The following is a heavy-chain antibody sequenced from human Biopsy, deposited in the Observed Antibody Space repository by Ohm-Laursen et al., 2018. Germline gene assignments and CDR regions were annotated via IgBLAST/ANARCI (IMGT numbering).Heavy chain of an antibody. CDR3: ATKLTGYFHH. J-gene: IGHJ1*01. D-gene: IGHD3-9*01. CDR2: NIPILGTG. CDR1: GGTFSNYG. V-gene: IGHV1-69*06. Sequence: SVKVSCKAPGGTFSNYGVNWVRQAPGQGLEWLGGNIPILGTGNYAQKFQDRVTVAADTSTSTATMELRSLRSDNTAVYYCATKLTGYFHHWGQGTLVIVSS.